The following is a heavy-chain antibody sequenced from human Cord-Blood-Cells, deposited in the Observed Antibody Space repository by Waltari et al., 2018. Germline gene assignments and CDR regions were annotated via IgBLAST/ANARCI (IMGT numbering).Heavy chain of an antibody. CDR3: ASQYYYDSSGYFWFDP. Sequence: QVQLQESGPGLVKPSETLSLTCTVSGGSISSYYWSWIRQPPGKGLEWIGYIYYSGSTNYNPALKSRVNISVDTSKNQFSLKLSSVTAADTAVYYCASQYYYDSSGYFWFDPWGQGTLVTVSS. V-gene: IGHV4-59*01. CDR1: GGSISSYY. J-gene: IGHJ5*02. CDR2: IYYSGST. D-gene: IGHD3-22*01.